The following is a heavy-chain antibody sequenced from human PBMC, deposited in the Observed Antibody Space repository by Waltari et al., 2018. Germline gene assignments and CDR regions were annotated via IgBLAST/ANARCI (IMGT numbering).Heavy chain of an antibody. CDR2: INPKSGDR. CDR1: GYTFTDYY. Sequence: QVQLVQSGAEVKKPGASVKVSCKASGYTFTDYYLHWVRQAHGQGLEWMRGINPKSGDRNDAEKFHGRVTMTRDTSISTTYMDLSRLRSDDTAVYYCARELTVTTTAEYFQHWGQGTLITVSS. V-gene: IGHV1-2*02. CDR3: ARELTVTTTAEYFQH. J-gene: IGHJ1*01. D-gene: IGHD4-17*01.